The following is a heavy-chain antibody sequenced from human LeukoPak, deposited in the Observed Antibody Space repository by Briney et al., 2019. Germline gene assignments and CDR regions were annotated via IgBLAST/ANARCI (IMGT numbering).Heavy chain of an antibody. J-gene: IGHJ3*02. CDR1: GFTVSINY. CDR3: ARFERRGGTAHDGFEI. Sequence: GGSLRLSCAASGFTVSINYMSWVRQAPGKGLEWVSVIYSGGSTYYADSVKGRFTISRDNSKNTLYLQMNSLRAEDTAVYYCARFERRGGTAHDGFEIWGRGTMVTVSS. CDR2: IYSGGST. D-gene: IGHD1-26*01. V-gene: IGHV3-53*01.